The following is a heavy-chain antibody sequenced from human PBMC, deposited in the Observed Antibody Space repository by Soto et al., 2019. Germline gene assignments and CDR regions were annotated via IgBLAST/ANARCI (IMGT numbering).Heavy chain of an antibody. CDR2: IYPGDSDT. V-gene: IGHV5-51*01. CDR1: GYSFTSYW. J-gene: IGHJ6*02. Sequence: GESLKISCKGSGYSFTSYWIGWVLQMPGKGLEWMGIIYPGDSDTRYSPSFQGQVTISADKSISAAYLQWSSLKASDTAMYYCARSSGWYKGYYYYYGMDVWGQGTTVTV. D-gene: IGHD6-19*01. CDR3: ARSSGWYKGYYYYYGMDV.